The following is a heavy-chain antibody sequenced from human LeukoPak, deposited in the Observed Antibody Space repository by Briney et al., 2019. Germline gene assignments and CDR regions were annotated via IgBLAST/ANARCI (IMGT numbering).Heavy chain of an antibody. CDR2: IIPILGIA. V-gene: IGHV1-69*04. D-gene: IGHD1-26*01. Sequence: ASVKFSCKASGGTFSSYAISWVRQARGQGLEWMGRIIPILGIANYAQRFQGRVTITADKSTSTAYMELSSLRSEDTAVYYCARGGVGATTKYYFDYWGQGTLVTVSS. CDR3: ARGGVGATTKYYFDY. CDR1: GGTFSSYA. J-gene: IGHJ4*02.